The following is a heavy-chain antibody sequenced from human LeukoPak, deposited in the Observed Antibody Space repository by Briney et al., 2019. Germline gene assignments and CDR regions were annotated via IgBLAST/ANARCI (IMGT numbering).Heavy chain of an antibody. Sequence: GSSVKVSCKASGGTFSSYAISWVQQAPGQGLEWMGGIIPIFGTANYAQKFQGRVTITADESTSTAYMELSSLRSEDTAVYYCARGPPNDYGDPSFDYWGQGTLVTVSS. CDR2: IIPIFGTA. D-gene: IGHD4-17*01. J-gene: IGHJ4*02. CDR3: ARGPPNDYGDPSFDY. V-gene: IGHV1-69*01. CDR1: GGTFSSYA.